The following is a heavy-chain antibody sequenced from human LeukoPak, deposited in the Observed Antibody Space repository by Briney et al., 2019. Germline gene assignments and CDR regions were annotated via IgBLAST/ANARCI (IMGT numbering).Heavy chain of an antibody. CDR1: GGSISSDVYY. V-gene: IGHV4-61*02. CDR3: ARHSITIFGVVIMWFDP. D-gene: IGHD3-3*01. J-gene: IGHJ5*02. Sequence: SETLSLTCSVSGGSISSDVYYWSWIRQPAGKGLEWIGRIYASGSTTYNSSLKSRVTISVDTSKNQFSLKLSSVTAADTAVYYCARHSITIFGVVIMWFDPWGQGTLVTVSS. CDR2: IYASGST.